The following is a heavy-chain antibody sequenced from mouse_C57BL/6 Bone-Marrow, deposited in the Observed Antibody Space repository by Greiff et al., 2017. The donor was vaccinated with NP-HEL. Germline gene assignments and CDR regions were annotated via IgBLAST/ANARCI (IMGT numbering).Heavy chain of an antibody. CDR2: IDPEDGET. D-gene: IGHD6-2*01. J-gene: IGHJ2*01. Sequence: EVNVVESGAELVKPGASVKLSCTASGFNIKDYYMHWVKQRTEQGLEWIGRIDPEDGETKYAPKFQGKATITADTSSNTAYLQLSSLTSEDTAVYYCARRYLLVYYFDYWGQGTTLTVSS. CDR1: GFNIKDYY. V-gene: IGHV14-2*01. CDR3: ARRYLLVYYFDY.